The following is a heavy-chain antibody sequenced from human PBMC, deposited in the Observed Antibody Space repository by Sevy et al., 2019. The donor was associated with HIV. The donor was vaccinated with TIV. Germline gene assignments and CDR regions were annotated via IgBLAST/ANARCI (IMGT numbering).Heavy chain of an antibody. V-gene: IGHV3-74*01. D-gene: IGHD2-15*01. CDR1: GFTFSSYW. CDR3: AREYCSGGSCYSAGYYYYYGMDV. Sequence: GGSLRLSCTASGFTFSSYWMHWVRQAPGKGLVWVSRINSDGSRTSYADSVKGRFTISRDNAKNTLYLQMNSLRAEDSAVYYCAREYCSGGSCYSAGYYYYYGMDVWGQGTTVTVSS. J-gene: IGHJ6*02. CDR2: INSDGSRT.